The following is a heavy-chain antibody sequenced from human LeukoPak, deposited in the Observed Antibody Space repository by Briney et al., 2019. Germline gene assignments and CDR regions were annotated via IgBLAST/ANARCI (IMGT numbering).Heavy chain of an antibody. J-gene: IGHJ6*03. D-gene: IGHD2-8*02. CDR2: IWSDGNNR. V-gene: IGHV3-30*02. Sequence: GGSLRHSCAASGFTFKNYGMHWVRQATGKGLEWVSFIWSDGNNRFYADSVKGRFTISRDNPKNMLYLQMDTLRAEDTALYYCAKDPGASVSGFHMDVWGKGTTVIASS. CDR1: GFTFKNYG. CDR3: AKDPGASVSGFHMDV.